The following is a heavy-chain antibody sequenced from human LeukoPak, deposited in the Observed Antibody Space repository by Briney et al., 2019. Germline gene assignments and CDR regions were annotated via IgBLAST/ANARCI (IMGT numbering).Heavy chain of an antibody. CDR1: GFTVSTNY. J-gene: IGHJ6*03. Sequence: PGGSLRLSCTASGFTVSTNYMTWVRQAPGKGLEWVSLMDTSGSTYYADSVKGRFSLSRDNSKNTLYLQMNSLRVEDTALYYCARENTNNYYHFYMDVWGKGTTVTVSS. CDR3: ARENTNNYYHFYMDV. CDR2: MDTSGST. D-gene: IGHD1/OR15-1a*01. V-gene: IGHV3-53*01.